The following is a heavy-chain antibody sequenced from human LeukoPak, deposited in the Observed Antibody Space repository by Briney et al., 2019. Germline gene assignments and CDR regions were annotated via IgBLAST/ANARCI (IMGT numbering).Heavy chain of an antibody. D-gene: IGHD3-3*01. CDR1: GGSISSGGYY. Sequence: SQTLSLTCTVSGGSISSGGYYWSWIRQPPGKGLEWIGYIYHSGSTYYNPSLKSRVTISVDRSKNQFSLKLSSVTAADTAVYYCARERGNYDFWSGYSTDAHDAFDIWGQGTMVTVSS. CDR2: IYHSGST. CDR3: ARERGNYDFWSGYSTDAHDAFDI. J-gene: IGHJ3*02. V-gene: IGHV4-30-2*01.